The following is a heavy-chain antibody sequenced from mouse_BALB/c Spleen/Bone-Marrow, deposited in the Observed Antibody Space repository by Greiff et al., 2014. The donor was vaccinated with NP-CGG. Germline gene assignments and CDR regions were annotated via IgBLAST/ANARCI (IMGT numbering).Heavy chain of an antibody. V-gene: IGHV2-2*01. CDR1: GFSLTTYG. Sequence: VQRVESGPGLVKPSQSLSITCTVSGFSLTTYGLHWIRQSQGKGLEWLGVICSGGSTDYNAAFISRLIITKDNSKNQVFFKMNSLQTDDTAIYYCVRKGYTGYFDVWGAGTTVTVSS. CDR2: ICSGGST. J-gene: IGHJ1*01. CDR3: VRKGYTGYFDV. D-gene: IGHD2-2*01.